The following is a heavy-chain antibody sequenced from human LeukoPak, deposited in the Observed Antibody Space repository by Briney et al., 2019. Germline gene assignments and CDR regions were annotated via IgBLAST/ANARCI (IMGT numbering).Heavy chain of an antibody. J-gene: IGHJ3*02. CDR3: ARRMVRGLAFDI. D-gene: IGHD3-10*01. Sequence: PGGSLRLSCVASGFTFSDYYMSWIRQAPGKGLEWVSYISSSGSTIYYADSVKGRFTISRDNAKNSLYLQMNSLRAEDTAVYYCARRMVRGLAFDIWGQGTMVTVSS. CDR1: GFTFSDYY. V-gene: IGHV3-11*01. CDR2: ISSSGSTI.